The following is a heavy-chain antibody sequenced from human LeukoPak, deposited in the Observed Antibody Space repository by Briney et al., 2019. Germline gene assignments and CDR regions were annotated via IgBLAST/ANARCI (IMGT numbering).Heavy chain of an antibody. CDR2: INANTGSP. CDR3: ARDFPARDWFFDL. CDR1: GYTFTSYS. Sequence: WASVKVSCKASGYTFTSYSMNWVRQAPGQGLEYMGWINANTGSPTYAQGFTGRFVFSLDTSVSTAYLQISSLKAEDTAVYYCARDFPARDWFFDLWGRGTLVTVSS. J-gene: IGHJ2*01. V-gene: IGHV7-4-1*02.